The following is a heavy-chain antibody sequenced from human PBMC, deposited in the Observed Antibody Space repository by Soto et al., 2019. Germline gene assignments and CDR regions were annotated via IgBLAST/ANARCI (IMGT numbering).Heavy chain of an antibody. CDR3: ARGTTVNFDY. J-gene: IGHJ4*02. CDR1: GGSFSGYY. V-gene: IGHV4-34*01. CDR2: INHSGST. D-gene: IGHD1-1*01. Sequence: QMQLQQWGAGLLKPSETLSLTCAVYGGSFSGYYWSWIRQPPGKGLEWIGEINHSGSTNYNPSLKSRVTISVDTSKNQFSLKLSSVTAADTAVYYCARGTTVNFDYWGQGTLVTVSS.